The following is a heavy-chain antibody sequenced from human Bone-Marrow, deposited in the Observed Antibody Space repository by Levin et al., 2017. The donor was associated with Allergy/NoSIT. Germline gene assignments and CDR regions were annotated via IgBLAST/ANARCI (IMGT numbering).Heavy chain of an antibody. J-gene: IGHJ4*02. CDR1: GDSVSSDTFY. Sequence: PSETLSLTCTVSGDSVSSDTFYWTWIRQPPGKGLEWIGFISYNGITNYNPSLKSRVTISLNTSKNQFSLKVRSVTAADTAFYYCARVSEIGTADYWGQGTLVTVSS. CDR2: ISYNGIT. CDR3: ARVSEIGTADY. V-gene: IGHV4-61*01. D-gene: IGHD1-7*01.